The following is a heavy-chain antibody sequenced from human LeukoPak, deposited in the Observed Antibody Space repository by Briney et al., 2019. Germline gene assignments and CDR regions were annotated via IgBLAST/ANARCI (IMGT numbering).Heavy chain of an antibody. CDR2: IYDSGST. Sequence: SETLSLTCTVSGGSISSSSYYWGWIRQPPGKGLEWIGSIYDSGSTYYNPSLKSRVTISVDTSNTQFPLKLSSVTAADTDVYYCARRAGYCSSTSCYAGAFDIWGQGTMVTVSS. D-gene: IGHD2-2*01. CDR3: ARRAGYCSSTSCYAGAFDI. V-gene: IGHV4-39*01. CDR1: GGSISSSSYY. J-gene: IGHJ3*02.